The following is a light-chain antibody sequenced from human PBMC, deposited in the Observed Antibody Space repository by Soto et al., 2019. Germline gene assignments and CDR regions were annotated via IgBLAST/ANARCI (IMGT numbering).Light chain of an antibody. V-gene: IGKV3-15*01. J-gene: IGKJ1*01. Sequence: EIVMTQSPATLSVSPGERATLSCRASQSVRSNLAWYQQKPGQAPRLLIYGASTRATGFPARFTGSGSGTEFTLTISSLQSEDFAFYYCQQYTNWPRTFGQGTKVEIK. CDR2: GAS. CDR1: QSVRSN. CDR3: QQYTNWPRT.